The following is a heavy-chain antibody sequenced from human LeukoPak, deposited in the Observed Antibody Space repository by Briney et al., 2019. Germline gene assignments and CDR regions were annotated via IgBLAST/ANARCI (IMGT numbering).Heavy chain of an antibody. CDR3: AKVPYSDYGSGRPPFMDV. Sequence: GGSLRLSCAASGFTFSNYAMSWVRQAPGKGLEWVSTNSGGSTYYADSVKGRFTISRGNSKNTLYMQMNSLRAEDTAIYYCAKVPYSDYGSGRPPFMDVWGQGTTVAVS. V-gene: IGHV3-23*01. D-gene: IGHD3-10*01. CDR1: GFTFSNYA. CDR2: NSGGST. J-gene: IGHJ6*02.